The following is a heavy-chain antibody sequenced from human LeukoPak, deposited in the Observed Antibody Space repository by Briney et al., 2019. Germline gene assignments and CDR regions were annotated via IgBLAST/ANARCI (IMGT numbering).Heavy chain of an antibody. CDR1: GFTFSSYS. V-gene: IGHV3-48*01. J-gene: IGHJ4*02. Sequence: PGGSLRLSCAASGFTFSSYSMNWVRQAPGKGLEWVSYISSSSSTIYYADSVKGRFTISRDNAKNSLYLQMNSLRAEDTAVYHCARDPRRVTMVRGVNFDYWGQGTLVTVSS. CDR3: ARDPRRVTMVRGVNFDY. CDR2: ISSSSSTI. D-gene: IGHD3-10*01.